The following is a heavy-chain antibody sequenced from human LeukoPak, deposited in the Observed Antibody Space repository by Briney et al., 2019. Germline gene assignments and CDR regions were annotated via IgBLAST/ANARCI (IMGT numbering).Heavy chain of an antibody. Sequence: ASVKVSCKASGYTFTSYGISWVRQAPGQGLEWMGWISAYNGNTNYAQKLQGRVTMTTDTSTSTAYMELSSLRSEDTAVYYCARDLSHGGRYYYYYGMDVWGQGTTVTVSS. D-gene: IGHD4-23*01. J-gene: IGHJ6*02. CDR3: ARDLSHGGRYYYYYGMDV. CDR1: GYTFTSYG. CDR2: ISAYNGNT. V-gene: IGHV1-18*01.